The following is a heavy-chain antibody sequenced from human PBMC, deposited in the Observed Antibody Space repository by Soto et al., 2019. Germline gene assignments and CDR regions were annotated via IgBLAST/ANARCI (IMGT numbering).Heavy chain of an antibody. V-gene: IGHV3-23*01. Sequence: EVELFESGGGLKQPGGSLGLSCVASGFTFSNYAMGWVRQAPGKGLEWVSGISGRGGSTFYADSVKGRLTISRDNSKNTLYLQMDSLTAEDTAVYYCAKGNGYNYTNPFDFWGQGTMVTVSS. J-gene: IGHJ3*01. CDR2: ISGRGGST. D-gene: IGHD5-12*01. CDR3: AKGNGYNYTNPFDF. CDR1: GFTFSNYA.